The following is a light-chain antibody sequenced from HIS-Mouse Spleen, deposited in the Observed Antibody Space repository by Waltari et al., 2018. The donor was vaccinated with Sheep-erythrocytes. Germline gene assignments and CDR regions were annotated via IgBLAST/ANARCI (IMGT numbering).Light chain of an antibody. J-gene: IGKJ4*01. CDR1: QSDLYSSNNKNY. Sequence: DIVMTPSPDSLAVSLGERATINFKSSQSDLYSSNNKNYLAWYQQKPGQPPKLLIYWASTRESGVPDRFSGSGSGTDFTLTISSLQAEDVAVYYCQQYYSTLTFGGGTKVEIK. CDR2: WAS. V-gene: IGKV4-1*01. CDR3: QQYYSTLT.